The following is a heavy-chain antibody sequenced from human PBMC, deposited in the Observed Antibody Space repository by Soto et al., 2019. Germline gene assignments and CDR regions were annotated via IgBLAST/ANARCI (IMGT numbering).Heavy chain of an antibody. CDR3: ARSAENDFWSGRNYYYYYMDV. D-gene: IGHD3-3*01. CDR2: ISAYNGNT. J-gene: IGHJ6*03. V-gene: IGHV1-18*01. CDR1: GYTFTSYG. Sequence: QVQLVQSGAEVKKPGASVKVSCKASGYTFTSYGISWVRQAPGQGLEWMGWISAYNGNTNYAQKLQGRVTMTTDTSTSTAYMELRSLRSDDTAVYYCARSAENDFWSGRNYYYYYMDVLGKGTTVTVSS.